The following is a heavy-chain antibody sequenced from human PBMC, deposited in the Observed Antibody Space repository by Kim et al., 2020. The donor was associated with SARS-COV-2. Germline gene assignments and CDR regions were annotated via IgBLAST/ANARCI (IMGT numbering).Heavy chain of an antibody. V-gene: IGHV3-43*01. Sequence: GSTYYADSVKGRFTNSRDNSKNSLYLQMNSLRTEDTALYYCAKEEQQLDVWGKGTTVTVSS. D-gene: IGHD6-13*01. CDR3: AKEEQQLDV. CDR2: GST. J-gene: IGHJ6*04.